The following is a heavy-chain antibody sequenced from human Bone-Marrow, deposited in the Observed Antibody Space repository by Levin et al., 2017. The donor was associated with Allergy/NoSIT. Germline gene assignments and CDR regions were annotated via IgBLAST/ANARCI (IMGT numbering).Heavy chain of an antibody. CDR2: MNPNSANT. V-gene: IGHV1-8*01. J-gene: IGHJ6*02. D-gene: IGHD3-22*01. Sequence: ASVKVSCKASGYTFTSDDINWVRQATGQGLEWMGWMNPNSANTGSAQKFQGRVTMTSDTSISTAYMKLSNLRSEDTAVYYCARSKYYYDSNGPRPYYYGMDVWGQGTTVTVSS. CDR3: ARSKYYYDSNGPRPYYYGMDV. CDR1: GYTFTSDD.